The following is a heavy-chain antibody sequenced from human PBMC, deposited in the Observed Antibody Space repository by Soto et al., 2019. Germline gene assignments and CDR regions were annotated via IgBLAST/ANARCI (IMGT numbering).Heavy chain of an antibody. CDR2: INHSGST. D-gene: IGHD3-9*01. CDR3: ASRHVLRYFDLENKFDP. CDR1: GGSFSGYY. V-gene: IGHV4-34*01. J-gene: IGHJ5*02. Sequence: QVQLQQWGAGLLKPSETLSLTCAVYGGSFSGYYWSWIRQPPGKGLEWIGEINHSGSTNYNPSLKSRVTISVDTSKNRFSLKLSSVTAADTAVYYCASRHVLRYFDLENKFDPWGQGTLVTVSS.